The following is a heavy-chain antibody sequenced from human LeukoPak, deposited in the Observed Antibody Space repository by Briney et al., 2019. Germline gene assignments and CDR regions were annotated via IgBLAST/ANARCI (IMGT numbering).Heavy chain of an antibody. J-gene: IGHJ4*02. CDR2: INPNSGGT. Sequence: ASVKVSCKASGYTFTGYYMHWVRQAPGQGLEWMGRINPNSGGTNYAQKFQGRVTMTRGTSISTAYMELSRLRSDDTAVYCCARDDYYDSSGDFDYWGQGTLVTVSS. CDR1: GYTFTGYY. CDR3: ARDDYYDSSGDFDY. D-gene: IGHD3-22*01. V-gene: IGHV1-2*06.